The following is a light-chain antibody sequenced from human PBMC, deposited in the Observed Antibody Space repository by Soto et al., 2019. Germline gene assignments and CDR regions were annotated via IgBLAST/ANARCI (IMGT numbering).Light chain of an antibody. V-gene: IGKV1-5*01. CDR1: QSINNW. CDR2: DAS. CDR3: QQYYRSLYH. J-gene: IGKJ2*01. Sequence: QMTQSHSTLSASVGDRVTITGLASQSINNWLSGYQQKLWKAHKVMIYDASSLESWVPSRFRSRVAGTDFTLPITGLQPDDFATHDCQQYYRSLYHFGQGTKLE.